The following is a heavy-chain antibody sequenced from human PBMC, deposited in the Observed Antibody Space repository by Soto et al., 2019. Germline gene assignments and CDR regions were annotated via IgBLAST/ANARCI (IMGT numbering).Heavy chain of an antibody. V-gene: IGHV1-18*04. J-gene: IGHJ4*02. D-gene: IGHD4-17*01. Sequence: QVQLVQSGAEVKKPGASVKVSCQASGYSFSNNGISWVRQAPGQGFEWMGWINGDNGNTNYAQKFQGRVTITTDTSTSTAYMDLRSLRSDDTAVYYCARDLGYGDYGTDFWGQGTLVTVSS. CDR3: ARDLGYGDYGTDF. CDR1: GYSFSNNG. CDR2: INGDNGNT.